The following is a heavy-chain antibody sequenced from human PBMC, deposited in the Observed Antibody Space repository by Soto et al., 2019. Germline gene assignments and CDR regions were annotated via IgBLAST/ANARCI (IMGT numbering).Heavy chain of an antibody. D-gene: IGHD3-3*01. V-gene: IGHV3-72*01. J-gene: IGHJ6*03. CDR1: GFTFSDHY. CDR2: TRNKANSYTT. Sequence: GGSLRLSCAASGFTFSDHYMDWVRQAPGKGLEWVGRTRNKANSYTTEYAASVKGRFTISRDDSKNSLYLQMNSLKTEDTAVYYCARGPYYDFWSGYYTVELYYYYMDVWGKGTTVTVSS. CDR3: ARGPYYDFWSGYYTVELYYYYMDV.